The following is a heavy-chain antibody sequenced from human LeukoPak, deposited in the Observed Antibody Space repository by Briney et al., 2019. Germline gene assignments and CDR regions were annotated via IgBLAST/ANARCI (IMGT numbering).Heavy chain of an antibody. J-gene: IGHJ4*02. CDR3: SKAGRWAAAALLDY. Sequence: GGSLRLSCAASGFTFSSYGMSWVRQAPGKGLEWVSTTSASGSSTYYADSVKGRFTISRDNSKNTLYLLMNSLRAEDTAVYYCSKAGRWAAAALLDYWGQGTLVTVSS. D-gene: IGHD6-13*01. CDR2: TSASGSST. CDR1: GFTFSSYG. V-gene: IGHV3-23*01.